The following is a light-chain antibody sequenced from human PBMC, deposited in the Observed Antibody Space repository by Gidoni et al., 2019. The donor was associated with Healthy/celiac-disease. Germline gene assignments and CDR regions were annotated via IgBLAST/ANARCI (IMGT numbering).Light chain of an antibody. J-gene: IGKJ1*01. V-gene: IGKV4-1*01. Sequence: DIVMTQSPDSLAVSLGERATIHCKSSQSVLYSSNNQNYLAWYQQKPGQPPKLPIYWASTRESGVPDRFSGSGSGTDFTLTISSLQAEDVAVYYCQQYYSTAWTFGQGTKVEIK. CDR1: QSVLYSSNNQNY. CDR3: QQYYSTAWT. CDR2: WAS.